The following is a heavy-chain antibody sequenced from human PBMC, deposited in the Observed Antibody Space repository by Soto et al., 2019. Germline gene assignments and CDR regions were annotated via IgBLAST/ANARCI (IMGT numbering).Heavy chain of an antibody. CDR1: GFTFSSYT. CDR2: ISYDGRNK. Sequence: QVQLVESGGGVVQPGGSLRLSCAASGFTFSSYTIHWVRQAPGKGLEWVALISYDGRNKYYADSVKGRFTISRDNSHNTLQLQVNSLRVEDTAVYSCAKDHEDFWSEGYYAYGMDVWCQGTTVIVSS. J-gene: IGHJ6*02. V-gene: IGHV3-30*18. D-gene: IGHD3-3*01. CDR3: AKDHEDFWSEGYYAYGMDV.